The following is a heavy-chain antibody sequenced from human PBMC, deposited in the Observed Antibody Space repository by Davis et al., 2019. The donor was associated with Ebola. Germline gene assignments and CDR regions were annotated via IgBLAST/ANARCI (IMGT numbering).Heavy chain of an antibody. D-gene: IGHD3-3*01. J-gene: IGHJ6*02. Sequence: PSETLSLTCTVSGGSISSGGYYWSWIRQHPGKGLEWIGYIYYSGSTYYNPSLKSRVTISVDTSKNQFSLKLSSVTAADTAVYYCARGKIFGVVVIYGMDVWGQGTTVTVSS. CDR2: IYYSGST. V-gene: IGHV4-31*03. CDR1: GGSISSGGYY. CDR3: ARGKIFGVVVIYGMDV.